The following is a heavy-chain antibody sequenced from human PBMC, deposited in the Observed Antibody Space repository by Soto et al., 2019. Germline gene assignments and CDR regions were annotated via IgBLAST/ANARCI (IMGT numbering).Heavy chain of an antibody. D-gene: IGHD3-22*01. CDR3: AKDMTYYYDSSGSFDAFDI. CDR2: ISGSGGST. J-gene: IGHJ3*02. V-gene: IGHV3-23*01. CDR1: GFTFSSYA. Sequence: GGSLRLSCAASGFTFSSYAMNWVRQAPGKGLEWVSAISGSGGSTYYADSVKGRFTISRDNSKNTLYLQMNSLRAEDTAVYYCAKDMTYYYDSSGSFDAFDIWGQGTMVTVSS.